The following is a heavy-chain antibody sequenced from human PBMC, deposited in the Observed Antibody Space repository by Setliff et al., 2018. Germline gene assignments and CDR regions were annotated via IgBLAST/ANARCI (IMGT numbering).Heavy chain of an antibody. Sequence: ASVKVSCKASGYTFSANAIHWVRQAPGQRLEWMGFIYTDNGNTKYSKNFQDRVAITRDTSASTAYMELNSLTSEDTAVYFCARGYCSGGSCADFDYWGQGTLVTVSS. J-gene: IGHJ4*02. CDR1: GYTFSANA. V-gene: IGHV1-3*04. CDR2: IYTDNGNT. CDR3: ARGYCSGGSCADFDY. D-gene: IGHD2-15*01.